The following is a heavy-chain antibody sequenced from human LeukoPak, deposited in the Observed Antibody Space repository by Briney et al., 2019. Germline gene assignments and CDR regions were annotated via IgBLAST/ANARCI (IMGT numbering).Heavy chain of an antibody. CDR1: GFTFSSFG. CDR2: TWFDGSKK. J-gene: IGHJ6*02. CDR3: ARVANITTFGMDV. V-gene: IGHV3-33*01. D-gene: IGHD3-9*01. Sequence: PGGSLRLSCAASGFTFSSFGMHWVRQAPGKGPEWVAVTWFDGSKKYYADSVKGRFTISRDNSKNTLSLQMNSLRAEDTAVYYCARVANITTFGMDVWGQGTTVTVSS.